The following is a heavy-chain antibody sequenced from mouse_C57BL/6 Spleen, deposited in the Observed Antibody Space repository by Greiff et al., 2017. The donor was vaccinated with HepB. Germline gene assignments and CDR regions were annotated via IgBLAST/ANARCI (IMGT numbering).Heavy chain of an antibody. CDR2: INPSSGYT. CDR1: GYTFTSYT. Sequence: QVQLQQSGAELARPGASVKMSCKASGYTFTSYTMHWVKQRPGQGLEWIGDINPSSGYTKYNQKFKDKATLTADKSSSTAYMQLSSLTSEDSAVYYCAREVHIYYGYDGGFAYGGQGTLVTVSA. CDR3: AREVHIYYGYDGGFAY. J-gene: IGHJ3*01. V-gene: IGHV1-4*01. D-gene: IGHD2-2*01.